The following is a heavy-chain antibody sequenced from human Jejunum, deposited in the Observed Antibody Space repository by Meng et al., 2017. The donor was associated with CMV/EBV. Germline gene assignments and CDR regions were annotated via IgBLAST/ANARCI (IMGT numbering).Heavy chain of an antibody. Sequence: SLSTSGVGVGWIRQPPGKALEWLAVIYWDDDKRYSPSLKNRLTITKDTSKNQVVLTMTNMDPVDTGTYYCAQSKPPGCKYGNNCFGPWGQGTLVTVSS. V-gene: IGHV2-5*02. J-gene: IGHJ5*02. CDR1: SLSTSGVG. CDR3: AQSKPPGCKYGNNCFGP. CDR2: IYWDDDK. D-gene: IGHD5-18*01.